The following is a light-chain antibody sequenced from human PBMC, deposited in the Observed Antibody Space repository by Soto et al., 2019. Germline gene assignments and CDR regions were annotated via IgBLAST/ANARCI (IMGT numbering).Light chain of an antibody. CDR1: QSVSSSY. CDR3: QQYGSSPRFT. Sequence: EIALTQSPGTLYFSTGESATLSCRASQSVSSSYLAWYQQKPGQAPRLLIYGASSRATGIPDRFSGSGSGTDLALTISRLEPEDFAVYYCQQYGSSPRFTFGPGTKVDIK. J-gene: IGKJ3*01. V-gene: IGKV3-20*01. CDR2: GAS.